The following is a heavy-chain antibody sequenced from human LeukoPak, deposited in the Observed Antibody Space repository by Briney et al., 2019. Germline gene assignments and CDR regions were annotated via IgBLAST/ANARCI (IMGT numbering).Heavy chain of an antibody. D-gene: IGHD6-13*01. J-gene: IGHJ5*02. CDR3: AKDSYSSSWYDDNWFDP. V-gene: IGHV3-23*01. CDR1: GFTFSSYA. CDR2: ISGSGGST. Sequence: GGSLRLSCAASGFTFSSYAMSWVRQAPGKGLEWVSAISGSGGSTYYADSVKGRFTISRDNSKHTLYLQMNSLRAEDTAVYYCAKDSYSSSWYDDNWFDPWGQGTLVTVSS.